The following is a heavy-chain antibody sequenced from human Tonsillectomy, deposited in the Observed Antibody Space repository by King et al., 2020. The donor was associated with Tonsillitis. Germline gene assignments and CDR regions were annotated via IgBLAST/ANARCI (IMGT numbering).Heavy chain of an antibody. CDR1: GGSISSSSYY. V-gene: IGHV4-39*07. J-gene: IGHJ4*02. CDR3: ARQGRGIAAAGSLYYFDY. Sequence: LQLQESGPGLVKPSETLSLTCTVSGGSISSSSYYWGWIRQPPGQGLEWIGSIYYSGSTYYNPSLKSRVTISVDTSKNQFSLKLSSVTAADTAVYYCARQGRGIAAAGSLYYFDYWGQGTLVTVSS. D-gene: IGHD6-13*01. CDR2: IYYSGST.